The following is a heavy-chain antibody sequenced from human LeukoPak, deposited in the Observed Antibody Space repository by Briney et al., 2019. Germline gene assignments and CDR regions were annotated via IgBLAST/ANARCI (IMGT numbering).Heavy chain of an antibody. Sequence: GGSLRLSCAASGFTFSSYAMSWVRQAPGKGREWVSAISGSGGSTYYADSVKGRFTISRDNSKNTLYLQMNSLRAEDTAVYYCAKLGSYDFWSGYPKHFDYWGQGTLVTVSS. V-gene: IGHV3-23*01. CDR3: AKLGSYDFWSGYPKHFDY. D-gene: IGHD3-3*01. CDR2: ISGSGGST. J-gene: IGHJ4*02. CDR1: GFTFSSYA.